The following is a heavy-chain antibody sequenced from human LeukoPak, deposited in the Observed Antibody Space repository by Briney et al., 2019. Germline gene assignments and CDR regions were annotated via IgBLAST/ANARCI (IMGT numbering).Heavy chain of an antibody. V-gene: IGHV1-8*03. CDR1: GYTFTSYD. Sequence: ASVKVSCKASGYTFTSYDINWVRQATGQGLEWMGWMNPNSGNTGYAQKFQGRVTITRNTSISTAYMELSSLRSEDTAVYYCVRAGGGQYDYVWGSYRYYFDYWGQGTLVTVSS. CDR3: VRAGGGQYDYVWGSYRYYFDY. CDR2: MNPNSGNT. J-gene: IGHJ4*02. D-gene: IGHD3-16*02.